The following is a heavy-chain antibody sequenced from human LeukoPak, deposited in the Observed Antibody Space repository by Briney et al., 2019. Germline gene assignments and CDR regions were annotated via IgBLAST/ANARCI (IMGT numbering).Heavy chain of an antibody. CDR2: IYYSGST. CDR1: GGSISSYY. CDR3: ARGYDFWSGYSPIYYYYYMDV. V-gene: IGHV4-59*01. J-gene: IGHJ6*03. Sequence: SETLSLTCTVSGGSISSYYWSWIRQPPGKGLEWIGYIYYSGSTNYNPSLKSRVTISVDTPKNQFSLKLSSVTAADTAVYYCARGYDFWSGYSPIYYYYYMDVWGKGTTVTVSS. D-gene: IGHD3-3*01.